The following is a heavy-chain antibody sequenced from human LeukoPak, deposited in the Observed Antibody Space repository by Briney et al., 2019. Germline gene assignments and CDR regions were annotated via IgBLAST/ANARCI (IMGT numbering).Heavy chain of an antibody. D-gene: IGHD1-26*01. CDR1: GFTFSTYW. Sequence: GGSLRLSCAAFGFTFSTYWMHWVRQAPGKELVWVSRINGDGSTTDYADSVKGRFTISRDNAKNTLYPQMNSLRAEDTSVYYCATISRSVSSHFDYWGQGTLVTVSS. CDR3: ATISRSVSSHFDY. J-gene: IGHJ4*02. CDR2: INGDGSTT. V-gene: IGHV3-74*01.